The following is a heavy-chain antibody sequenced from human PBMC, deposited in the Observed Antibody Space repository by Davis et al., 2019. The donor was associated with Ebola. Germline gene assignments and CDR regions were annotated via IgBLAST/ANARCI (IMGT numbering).Heavy chain of an antibody. V-gene: IGHV1-18*01. CDR3: APELGGTGHLQY. CDR1: GYTFTSYG. Sequence: ASVKVSCKASGYTFTSYGISWVRQAPGQGLEWMGWISAYNGNTNYAQTFQGRVTMTGDTSTNTVYMELSSLRSEDTAVYYCAPELGGTGHLQYWGQGTLVTVSS. D-gene: IGHD3-10*01. J-gene: IGHJ4*02. CDR2: ISAYNGNT.